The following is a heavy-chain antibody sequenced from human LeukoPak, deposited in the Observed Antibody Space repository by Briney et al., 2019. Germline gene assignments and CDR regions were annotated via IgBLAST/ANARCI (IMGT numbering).Heavy chain of an antibody. D-gene: IGHD6-13*01. CDR2: ISSNGGST. CDR1: GFTFSSYA. V-gene: IGHV3-64D*06. Sequence: PGGSLRLSCSASGFTFSSYAMHWVRQAPGKGLVYVSAISSNGGSTYYADSVKGRFTISSDNSKNTLYLQMSSLRAEDTAVYYCVKGLGGSSSWYRYFDYWGQGTLVTVSS. CDR3: VKGLGGSSSWYRYFDY. J-gene: IGHJ4*02.